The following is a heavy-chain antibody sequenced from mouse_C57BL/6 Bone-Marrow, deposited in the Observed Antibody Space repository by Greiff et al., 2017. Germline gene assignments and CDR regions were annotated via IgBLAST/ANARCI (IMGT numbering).Heavy chain of an antibody. CDR2: IWGVGST. CDR1: GFSLTSYG. D-gene: IGHD4-1*01. Sequence: QVQLKESGPGLVAPSQSLSITCTVSGFSLTSYGVDWVRQSPGKGLEWLGVIWGVGSTNDTSVLKSRLSISKDNSKSQVFVKMNSLHNDDTTMYYCANDLGRGFANWDQGTLVTVSA. CDR3: ANDLGRGFAN. V-gene: IGHV2-6*01. J-gene: IGHJ3*01.